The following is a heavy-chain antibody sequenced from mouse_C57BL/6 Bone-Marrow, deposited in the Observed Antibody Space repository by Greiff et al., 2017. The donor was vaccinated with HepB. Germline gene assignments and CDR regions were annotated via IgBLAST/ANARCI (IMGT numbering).Heavy chain of an antibody. CDR1: GFTFSDYG. V-gene: IGHV5-17*01. J-gene: IGHJ4*01. Sequence: EVKLVESGGGLVKPGGSLKLSCAASGFTFSDYGMHWVRQAPEKGLEWVAYISSGSSTIYYADTVKGRFTISRDNAKKTLFLQMTSLRSEDTAMYYCARRWLYAMDYWGQGTSVTVSS. CDR2: ISSGSSTI. D-gene: IGHD2-3*01. CDR3: ARRWLYAMDY.